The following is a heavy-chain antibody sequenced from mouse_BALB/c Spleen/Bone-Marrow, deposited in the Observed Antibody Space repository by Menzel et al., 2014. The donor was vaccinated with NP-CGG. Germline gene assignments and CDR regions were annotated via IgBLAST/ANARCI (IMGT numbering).Heavy chain of an antibody. CDR3: VRETKVVADFDY. J-gene: IGHJ2*01. V-gene: IGHV3-1*02. CDR2: IHYSGNT. D-gene: IGHD1-1*01. Sequence: EVKLMESGPDLVKPSQSLSLTCTVTGYSITSGYGWHWIRQFPGNKLEWMGYIHYSGNTDYNPSLKSRISITRDTSKNQFFLQLNSVTTEDTATYYCVRETKVVADFDYWGQGTTLTVSS. CDR1: GYSITSGYG.